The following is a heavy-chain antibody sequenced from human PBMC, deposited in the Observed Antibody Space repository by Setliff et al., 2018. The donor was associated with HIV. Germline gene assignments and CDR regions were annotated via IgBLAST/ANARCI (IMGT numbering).Heavy chain of an antibody. Sequence: ASVKVSCKASGYTFTSYYMHWVRQAPGQGLEWMGIINPSSGSTTYAQKFQGRVTITTDESTSRAYMELSSLRSEDTAVYYCASPQGANQLLWSFDYWGQGTLVTVSS. D-gene: IGHD2-2*01. CDR2: INPSSGST. CDR1: GYTFTSYY. J-gene: IGHJ4*02. CDR3: ASPQGANQLLWSFDY. V-gene: IGHV1-46*01.